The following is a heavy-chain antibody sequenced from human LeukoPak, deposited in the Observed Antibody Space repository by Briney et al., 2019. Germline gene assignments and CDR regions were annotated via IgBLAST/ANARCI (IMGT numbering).Heavy chain of an antibody. CDR3: ARGGYESSGYYHDC. CDR1: GGPISSYY. CDR2: IYYSGST. D-gene: IGHD3-22*01. Sequence: PSETLSLTCSVSGGPISSYYWSWIRQPPGKGLEWIGYIYYSGSTNYNPSLKSRVTISVDTSKNQFSLKLRSVTAADTAVYYCARGGYESSGYYHDCWGQGTLVTVSS. J-gene: IGHJ4*02. V-gene: IGHV4-59*01.